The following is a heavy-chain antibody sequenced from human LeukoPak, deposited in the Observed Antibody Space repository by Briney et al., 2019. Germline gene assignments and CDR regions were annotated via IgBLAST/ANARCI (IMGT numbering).Heavy chain of an antibody. CDR1: GGSINSHY. CDR3: ARSVYSSSWYGYYFDY. V-gene: IGHV4-59*11. J-gene: IGHJ4*02. D-gene: IGHD6-13*01. CDR2: IYYSGST. Sequence: TSETLSLTCTVSGGSINSHYWSWIRQPPGKGLEWIGYIYYSGSTNYNPSLKSRVTISVDTSKNQFSLKLSSVTAADTAVYYCARSVYSSSWYGYYFDYWGQGTLVTVSS.